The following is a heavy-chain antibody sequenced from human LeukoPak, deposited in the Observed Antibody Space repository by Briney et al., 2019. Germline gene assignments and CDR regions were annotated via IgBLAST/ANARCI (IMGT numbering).Heavy chain of an antibody. V-gene: IGHV3-66*01. J-gene: IGHJ4*02. CDR2: IYSGGST. D-gene: IGHD1-1*01. CDR1: GFTVSNNY. CDR3: ARVAKERVGGVYYFDY. Sequence: PGGSLRLSCAASGFTVSNNYMSWVRQAPGKGLEWVSVIYSGGSTYYADSVKGRFTISRDNSKNTLYLQMNSLRAGDTAVYYCARVAKERVGGVYYFDYWGQGTLVTVSS.